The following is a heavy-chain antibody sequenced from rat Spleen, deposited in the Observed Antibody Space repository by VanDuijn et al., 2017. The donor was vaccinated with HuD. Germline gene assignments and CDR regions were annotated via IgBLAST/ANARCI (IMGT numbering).Heavy chain of an antibody. CDR1: GFTFSDHN. Sequence: EVQLVESGGGLVQPGRSLKLSCAASGFTFSDHNMAWVRQAPVKGLEWVSSISTDGTSVYYLDSVKGRFTISRDNAENTVYLQMNSLWSEDTATYYCAVAGYGYWGQGVVVTVSS. D-gene: IGHD4-3*01. J-gene: IGHJ2*01. CDR2: ISTDGTSV. V-gene: IGHV5S10*01. CDR3: AVAGYGY.